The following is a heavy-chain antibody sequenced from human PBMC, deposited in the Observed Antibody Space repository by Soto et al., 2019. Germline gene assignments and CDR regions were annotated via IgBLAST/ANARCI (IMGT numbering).Heavy chain of an antibody. CDR3: AKDQLTYYYDSSGYV. CDR2: ISGSGGST. CDR1: GFTFSSYA. V-gene: IGHV3-23*01. D-gene: IGHD3-22*01. Sequence: PGGSMRLSCAASGFTFSSYAMSWVRQAPGKGLEWVSAISGSGGSTYYADSVKGRFTISRDNSKNTLYLQMNSLRVEDTAVYYCAKDQLTYYYDSSGYVWGQGTLVTVSS. J-gene: IGHJ4*02.